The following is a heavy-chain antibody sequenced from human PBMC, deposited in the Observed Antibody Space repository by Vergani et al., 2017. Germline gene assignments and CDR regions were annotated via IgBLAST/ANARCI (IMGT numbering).Heavy chain of an antibody. Sequence: QVQLQQWGAGLLKPSETLSLTCDVYGGSFSGYYWSWIRQPPGRGLEWIGEINHSGSTNYNPSLKSRVTISVDTSKNQFSLELSSVTAADTAVYYCARGQYYGSGSYYKWGYYYYGMDVWGQGTTVTVSS. J-gene: IGHJ6*02. D-gene: IGHD3-10*01. CDR1: GGSFSGYY. CDR3: ARGQYYGSGSYYKWGYYYYGMDV. V-gene: IGHV4-34*01. CDR2: INHSGST.